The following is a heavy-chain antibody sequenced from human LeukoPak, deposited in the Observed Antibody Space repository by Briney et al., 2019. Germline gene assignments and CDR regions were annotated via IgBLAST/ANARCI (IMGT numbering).Heavy chain of an antibody. CDR3: ARDVTRTLNWFDP. D-gene: IGHD1-14*01. CDR2: IIPIFGTA. CDR1: GYTFSSYA. J-gene: IGHJ5*02. V-gene: IGHV1-69*13. Sequence: RASVKVSCKASGYTFSSYAISWVRQAPGQGLEWMGGIIPIFGTANYAQKFQGRVTITADESTSTAYMELSSLRSEDTAVYYCARDVTRTLNWFDPWGQGTLVTVSS.